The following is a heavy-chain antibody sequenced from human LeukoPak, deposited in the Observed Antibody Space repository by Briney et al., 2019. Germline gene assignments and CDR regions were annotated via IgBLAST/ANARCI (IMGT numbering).Heavy chain of an antibody. CDR2: IDKNGVTT. J-gene: IGHJ5*02. CDR1: GFTFSSYA. CDR3: AKTNKYAGRSGWCNWFDP. D-gene: IGHD6-19*01. Sequence: GGSLRLSCAATGFTFSSYAMGWVRQAPGKGLEWVSAIDKNGVTTYYADSVRGRFTISRDNSKNTLYLQMNSLRAEDTAVYYCAKTNKYAGRSGWCNWFDPWGRGTLVTVSS. V-gene: IGHV3-23*01.